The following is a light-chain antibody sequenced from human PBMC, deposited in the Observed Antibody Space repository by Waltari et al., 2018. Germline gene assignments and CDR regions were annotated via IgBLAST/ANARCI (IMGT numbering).Light chain of an antibody. Sequence: HSALTQPASVSGSPGQSITISCTGTSSDVGGYNYVSRYQQHPGKAPNLMIYDVSNRPSGVSNRFSGSKSGNTASLTISGLQAEDEADYYCSSYISSDTLELFGGGTSLTVL. CDR1: SSDVGGYNY. V-gene: IGLV2-14*03. CDR3: SSYISSDTLEL. J-gene: IGLJ2*01. CDR2: DVS.